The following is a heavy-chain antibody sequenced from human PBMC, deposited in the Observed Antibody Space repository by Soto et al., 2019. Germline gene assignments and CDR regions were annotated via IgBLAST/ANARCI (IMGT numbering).Heavy chain of an antibody. D-gene: IGHD3-9*01. CDR1: GFTFIIHS. CDR2: ISSSSAI. CDR3: ARVGPNYDILPGYLDY. Sequence: GPLRLSCAASGFTFIIHSMTCVRKAPGEGLEWVSFISSSSAIYYADSVKGRFTISRDNAKNSMYLQMNSLRAEDTAVYYCARVGPNYDILPGYLDYWGQGTVVTAPQ. J-gene: IGHJ4*02. V-gene: IGHV3-48*01.